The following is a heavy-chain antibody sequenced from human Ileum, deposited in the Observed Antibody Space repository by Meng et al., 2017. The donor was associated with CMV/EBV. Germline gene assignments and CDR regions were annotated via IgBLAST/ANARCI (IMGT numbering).Heavy chain of an antibody. V-gene: IGHV1-69*05. Sequence: ASGRTLTSYAVSWVRQAPGQGLEWVGQIIPLSGTTNYAQRFQDRVTITTDESTTAVYMELSGLRSDDTAVYYCARAGVGGAAFVDFWGQGNLVTVSS. J-gene: IGHJ4*02. CDR2: IIPLSGTT. D-gene: IGHD2-8*01. CDR1: GRTLTSYA. CDR3: ARAGVGGAAFVDF.